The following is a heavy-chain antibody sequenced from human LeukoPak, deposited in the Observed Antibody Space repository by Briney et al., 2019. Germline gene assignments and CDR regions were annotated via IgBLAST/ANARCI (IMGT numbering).Heavy chain of an antibody. CDR1: GGAFTRAA. CDR2: VIPHSGIA. D-gene: IGHD3-10*01. J-gene: IGHJ6*03. CDR3: ATPRMNYYGSGSHYSYYYVDV. V-gene: IGHV1-69*13. Sequence: SVKVSCKASGGAFTRAAVSWVRQAHGQGLEWMGGVIPHSGIADYAQKFQGRVTITADGSTSTAYMELKSLTSEDTAVYYCATPRMNYYGSGSHYSYYYVDVWGSGTTVTVSS.